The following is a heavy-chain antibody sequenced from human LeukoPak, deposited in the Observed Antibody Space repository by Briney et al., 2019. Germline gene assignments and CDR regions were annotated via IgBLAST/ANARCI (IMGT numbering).Heavy chain of an antibody. Sequence: GGSLRLSCAASGFIFSSYAMSWVRQAPGKGLEWVSYGGSGGSTYYADSVKGRFTVSRDNSKSTLYLQMNSLTAEDTAVYYCAKMRGQYYHSYYMDAWGKGTRVTVSS. CDR1: GFIFSSYA. J-gene: IGHJ6*03. V-gene: IGHV3-23*01. CDR2: GGSGGST. CDR3: AKMRGQYYHSYYMDA.